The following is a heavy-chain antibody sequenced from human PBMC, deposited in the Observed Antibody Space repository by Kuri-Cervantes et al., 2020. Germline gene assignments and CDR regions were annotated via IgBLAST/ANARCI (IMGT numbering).Heavy chain of an antibody. CDR1: GGTFSSSV. CDR3: ARVYGDYELGI. J-gene: IGHJ3*02. Sequence: ASVKVSCKASGGTFSSSVLSWVRQAPGQGLEWMGWISAYNGNTNYAQKLQGRVTMTTDTSTSTAYMELRSLRSDDTAVYYCARVYGDYELGIWGQGTMVTVSS. V-gene: IGHV1-18*01. D-gene: IGHD4-17*01. CDR2: ISAYNGNT.